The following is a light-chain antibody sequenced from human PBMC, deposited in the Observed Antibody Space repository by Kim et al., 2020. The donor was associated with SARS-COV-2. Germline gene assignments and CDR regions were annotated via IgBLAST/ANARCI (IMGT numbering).Light chain of an antibody. CDR3: QQYNSYTYT. CDR2: DAS. J-gene: IGKJ2*01. Sequence: SASVGDRATLTCRASQSISSWLAWYQQKPGKAPKLLIYDASSLESGVPSRFSGSGAGTEFTLTISSLQPDDFATYYCQQYNSYTYTFGQGTKLEI. V-gene: IGKV1-5*01. CDR1: QSISSW.